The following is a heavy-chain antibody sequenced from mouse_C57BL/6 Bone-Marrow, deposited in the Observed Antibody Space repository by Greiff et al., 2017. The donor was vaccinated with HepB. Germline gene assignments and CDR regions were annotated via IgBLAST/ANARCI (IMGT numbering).Heavy chain of an antibody. CDR3: AREQGMDY. J-gene: IGHJ4*01. CDR2: IYPGDGDT. Sequence: VKLQESGPELVKPGASVKISCKASGYAFSSSWMNWVKQRPGKGLEWIGRIYPGDGDTNYNEKFKSKATLTVDTSSSTAYMQLCSLTSEDSAVYYCAREQGMDYWGQGTSVTVSS. V-gene: IGHV1-82*01. CDR1: GYAFSSSW.